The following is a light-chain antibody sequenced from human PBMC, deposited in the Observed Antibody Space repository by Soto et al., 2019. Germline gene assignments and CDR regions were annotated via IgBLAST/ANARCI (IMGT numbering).Light chain of an antibody. Sequence: IQLTQSPSSLSASVGDRVTITCRASQGISSSLAWYQQQPGKAPKLLIYAASTLQSGVPSRFSGSGSGTDFSLTISSLQPVDSATYYCQQYNDFQYTFGQGTTVEI. CDR2: AAS. J-gene: IGKJ2*01. CDR1: QGISSS. CDR3: QQYNDFQYT. V-gene: IGKV1-9*01.